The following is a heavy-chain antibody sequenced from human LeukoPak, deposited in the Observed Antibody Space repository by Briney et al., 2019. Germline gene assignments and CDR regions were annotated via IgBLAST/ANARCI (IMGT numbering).Heavy chain of an antibody. CDR3: AIDSSGYYRN. Sequence: GGSLRLSCAASGFTFSSYSMNWVRQAPGKGLEWVSSISSSSSYIYYADSVKGRFTISRGNARNSLYLQMNSLRAEDTAVYYCAIDSSGYYRNWGQGTLVTVSS. CDR1: GFTFSSYS. V-gene: IGHV3-21*01. J-gene: IGHJ4*02. D-gene: IGHD3-22*01. CDR2: ISSSSSYI.